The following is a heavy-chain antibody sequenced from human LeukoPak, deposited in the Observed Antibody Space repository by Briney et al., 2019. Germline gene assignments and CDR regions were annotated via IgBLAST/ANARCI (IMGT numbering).Heavy chain of an antibody. Sequence: PGRSLRLSCAASGFTFSSYGMHWVRQAPGKGLEWVAVIWYDGSNKYYADSAKGRFTISRDNSKNTLYLQMNSLSAEDTAVYYCARVFSAGGGVASYWGQGTLVTVSS. V-gene: IGHV3-30*19. CDR1: GFTFSSYG. J-gene: IGHJ4*02. CDR3: ARVFSAGGGVASY. CDR2: IWYDGSNK. D-gene: IGHD3-16*01.